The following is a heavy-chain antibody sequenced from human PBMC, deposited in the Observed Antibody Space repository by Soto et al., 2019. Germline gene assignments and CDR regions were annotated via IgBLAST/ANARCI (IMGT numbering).Heavy chain of an antibody. CDR3: AHIRRGSSGWYLSY. Sequence: QITLKESGPTLVKPTQTLTLTCTFSGFSLSTSGVGVGWICQPPGKALEWLALIYWDDDKRYSPSLKSRLTITKDTSKNQVVLTMTNMDPVDTATYYCAHIRRGSSGWYLSYWGQGTLVTVSS. CDR2: IYWDDDK. J-gene: IGHJ4*02. V-gene: IGHV2-5*02. CDR1: GFSLSTSGVG. D-gene: IGHD6-19*01.